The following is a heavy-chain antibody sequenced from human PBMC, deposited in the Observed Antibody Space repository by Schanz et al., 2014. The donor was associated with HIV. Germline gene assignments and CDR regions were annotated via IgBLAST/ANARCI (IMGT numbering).Heavy chain of an antibody. J-gene: IGHJ6*02. CDR2: ISAYKGNT. D-gene: IGHD2-15*01. V-gene: IGHV1-18*01. CDR3: ARWGRGCSGGSCYWGYYGMDV. Sequence: VQLVQSRGEVKKPGASVKVSCKASGYSFTNFDVSWVRQAPGQGLEWMGWISAYKGNTNYAQKLQGRVTMTTDTSTNTAYMELRRLRSDDTAVYYCARWGRGCSGGSCYWGYYGMDVWGQGTTVTVSS. CDR1: GYSFTNFD.